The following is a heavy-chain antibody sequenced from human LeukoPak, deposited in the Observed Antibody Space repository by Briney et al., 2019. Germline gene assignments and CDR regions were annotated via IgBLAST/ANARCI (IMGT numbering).Heavy chain of an antibody. J-gene: IGHJ4*02. CDR2: IKQDGSEK. CDR3: ARAFSRDVDY. CDR1: GLSFSSYW. D-gene: IGHD3-3*02. V-gene: IGHV3-7*01. Sequence: GSLRLSCAASGLSFSSYWMSWFRQAPGKGLEWVANIKQDGSEKYHVDSVKGRFTASRDNSKNTLYLQMNSLRAEDTAVYYCARAFSRDVDYWGQGTLVTVSS.